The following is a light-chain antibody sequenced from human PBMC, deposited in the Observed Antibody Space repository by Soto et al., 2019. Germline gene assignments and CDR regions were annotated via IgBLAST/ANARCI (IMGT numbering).Light chain of an antibody. CDR1: SSNVGSYKL. V-gene: IGLV2-23*02. CDR3: CASEGSAKYV. Sequence: QSALTQPASVSGPPGQSITISCTGTSSNVGSYKLVSWYQQHPGKAPKLMIFEVNKRPSGVSNLFYGAKSGNTPALTISGFKVENEADYYCCASEGSAKYVYGIG. J-gene: IGLJ1*01. CDR2: EVN.